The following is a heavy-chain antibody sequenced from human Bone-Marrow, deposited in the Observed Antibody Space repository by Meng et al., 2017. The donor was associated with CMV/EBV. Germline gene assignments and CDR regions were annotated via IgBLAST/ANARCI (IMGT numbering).Heavy chain of an antibody. CDR2: INPNSGGT. CDR1: GYTFTGYY. V-gene: IGHV1-2*02. D-gene: IGHD3-3*01. CDR3: ARGGITIFGVVINRPYYYYGMDV. J-gene: IGHJ6*02. Sequence: ASVKVSCKASGYTFTGYYMHWVRQAPGQGLEWMGWINPNSGGTNYAQKFQGRVTMTRDTSISTAYMGLSSLRSEDTAVYYCARGGITIFGVVINRPYYYYGMDVWGQGTTVTVSS.